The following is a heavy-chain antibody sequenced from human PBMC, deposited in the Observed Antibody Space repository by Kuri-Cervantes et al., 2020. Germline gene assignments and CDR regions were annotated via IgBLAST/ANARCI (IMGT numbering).Heavy chain of an antibody. CDR2: ISGSGGST. Sequence: GESLKISCAASGFTVSSNYMSWVRQAPGKGLEWVSAISGSGGSTYYADSVKGRFTISRDNAKNSLYLQMNSLRDEDTAVYYCARDSTDIVVVPAAIVGRNRYFGYYYYGMDVWGQGTTVTVSS. CDR3: ARDSTDIVVVPAAIVGRNRYFGYYYYGMDV. V-gene: IGHV3-48*02. D-gene: IGHD2-2*01. CDR1: GFTVSSNY. J-gene: IGHJ6*02.